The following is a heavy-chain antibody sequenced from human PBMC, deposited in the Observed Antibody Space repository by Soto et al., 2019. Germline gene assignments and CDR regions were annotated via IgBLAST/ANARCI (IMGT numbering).Heavy chain of an antibody. Sequence: ASETLSLTCTVSGGSISSGGYYWSWIRQHPGKGLEWIGYIYYSGSTYYNPSPKSRVTISVDTSKNQFSLKLSSVTAADTAVYYCARLPDYYDSSGYYSEDYWGQGTLVTVSS. D-gene: IGHD3-22*01. CDR3: ARLPDYYDSSGYYSEDY. V-gene: IGHV4-31*03. J-gene: IGHJ4*02. CDR2: IYYSGST. CDR1: GGSISSGGYY.